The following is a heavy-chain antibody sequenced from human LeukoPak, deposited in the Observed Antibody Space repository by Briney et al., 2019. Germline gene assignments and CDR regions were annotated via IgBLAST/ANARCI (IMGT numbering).Heavy chain of an antibody. CDR2: IKTTSEGGAT. CDR3: TTFADFWSPHTFDY. D-gene: IGHD3-3*01. V-gene: IGHV3-15*01. CDR1: EFSLSNVW. Sequence: GGSLRLSCAASEFSLSNVWMSWVRQAPGEGLEWLGRIKTTSEGGATDYAAPVKGRFTISRDASQNALFLQMSSLKTEDTAVYYCTTFADFWSPHTFDYWGQGTLVTVSS. J-gene: IGHJ4*02.